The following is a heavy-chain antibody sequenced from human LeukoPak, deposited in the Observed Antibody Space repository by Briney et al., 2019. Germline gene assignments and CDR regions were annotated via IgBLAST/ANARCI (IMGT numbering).Heavy chain of an antibody. V-gene: IGHV4-39*01. Sequence: SETLSLTCSVSGGSIPTTRYYWGWIRQSPGMGLEWIGSVYYFGNAYYRPSLMSRATISIDTSKKRISLNLTSVTARDTGIYYCATHKERSYFESWGQGTLVTVSS. CDR3: ATHKERSYFES. J-gene: IGHJ4*02. CDR1: GGSIPTTRYY. CDR2: VYYFGNA. D-gene: IGHD3-10*01.